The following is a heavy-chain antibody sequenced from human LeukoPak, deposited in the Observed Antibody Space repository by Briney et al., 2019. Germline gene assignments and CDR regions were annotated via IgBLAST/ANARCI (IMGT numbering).Heavy chain of an antibody. CDR3: VRVPSGSWYLDY. D-gene: IGHD3-10*01. Sequence: GGSLRLSCAASGFTFSSYWMSWVRQAPGKGLEWVANIKQDGSEKYYVDSVKGRFTISRDNAKNTVYLQMNSLTDEDTAVYYCVRVPSGSWYLDYWGQGTLVTVSS. V-gene: IGHV3-7*01. CDR2: IKQDGSEK. J-gene: IGHJ4*02. CDR1: GFTFSSYW.